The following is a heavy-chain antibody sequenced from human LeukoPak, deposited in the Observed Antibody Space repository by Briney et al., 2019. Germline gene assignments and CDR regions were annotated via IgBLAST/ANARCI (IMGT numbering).Heavy chain of an antibody. CDR3: ARDRQERELAHYYYYGMDV. J-gene: IGHJ6*02. CDR2: IYYSGST. Sequence: PSETLSLTCTVSGGSISSSSYYWGWIRQHPGKGLEWIGYIYYSGSTSYNPSLKSRVTISVDTSKNQFSLKLSSVTAADTAVYYCARDRQERELAHYYYYGMDVWGQGTTVTVSS. D-gene: IGHD1-26*01. CDR1: GGSISSSSYY. V-gene: IGHV4-31*03.